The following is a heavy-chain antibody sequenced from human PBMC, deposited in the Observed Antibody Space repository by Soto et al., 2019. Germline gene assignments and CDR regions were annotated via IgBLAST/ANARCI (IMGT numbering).Heavy chain of an antibody. Sequence: SETLSLTCTVSGGSISIYFWSWIRQPPGKGLEWIGHIYYSGSTDYNPSLKSRVTISVDTSKNQFSLKLNSVTAADTAVYYCARGDRRIIYGLDVWGQGTTVTVSS. J-gene: IGHJ6*02. V-gene: IGHV4-59*01. CDR1: GGSISIYF. CDR2: IYYSGST. D-gene: IGHD3-22*01. CDR3: ARGDRRIIYGLDV.